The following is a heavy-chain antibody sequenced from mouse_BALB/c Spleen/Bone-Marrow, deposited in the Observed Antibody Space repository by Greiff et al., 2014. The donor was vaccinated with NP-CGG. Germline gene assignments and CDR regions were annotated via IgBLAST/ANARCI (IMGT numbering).Heavy chain of an antibody. J-gene: IGHJ4*01. Sequence: VQLQQSGPELVKPGASVKISCKTSGYTFTEYTMHWVKQSHGKSLEWIGTINPNNGGTSYNQKFKGKATLTVDKSSSTAYMELRSLTSEGSAVYYCARRIPYGYAMDYWGQGTSVTVFS. D-gene: IGHD2-2*01. CDR2: INPNNGGT. CDR3: ARRIPYGYAMDY. V-gene: IGHV1-22*01. CDR1: GYTFTEYT.